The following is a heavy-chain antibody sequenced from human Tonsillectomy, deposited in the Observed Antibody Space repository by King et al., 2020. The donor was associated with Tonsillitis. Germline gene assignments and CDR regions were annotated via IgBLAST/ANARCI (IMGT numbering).Heavy chain of an antibody. D-gene: IGHD2-2*01. CDR2: IWYDGSNK. Sequence: VQLVESGGGVVQPGRSLRLSCAASGFTFSSYGMHWVRQAPGKGLEWVAVIWYDGSNKYYADSVKGRFTISRDNSKNTLYLQMNSLRAEDTAVYYCARDQSCSSTSCYSYYYYYGMDVCGQGTTVTVSS. V-gene: IGHV3-33*01. CDR3: ARDQSCSSTSCYSYYYYYGMDV. CDR1: GFTFSSYG. J-gene: IGHJ6*02.